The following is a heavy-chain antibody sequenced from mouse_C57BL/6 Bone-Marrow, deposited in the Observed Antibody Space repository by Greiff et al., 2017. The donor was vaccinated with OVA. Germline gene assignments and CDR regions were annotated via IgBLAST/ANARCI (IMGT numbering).Heavy chain of an antibody. V-gene: IGHV3-6*01. D-gene: IGHD3-2*02. CDR2: ISYDGSN. Sequence: EVKLEESGPGLVKPSQSLSLTCSVTGYSITSGYYWNWIRQFPGNKLEWMGYISYDGSNNYNPSLKNRISITRDTSKNQFFLKLNSVTTEDTATYYCAREGGKLRFDYWGQGTTLTVSS. J-gene: IGHJ2*01. CDR1: GYSITSGYY. CDR3: AREGGKLRFDY.